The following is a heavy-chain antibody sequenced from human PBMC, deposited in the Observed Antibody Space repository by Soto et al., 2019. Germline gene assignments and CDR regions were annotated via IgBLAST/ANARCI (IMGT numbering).Heavy chain of an antibody. CDR3: EREVYCRGCSCYYYVMDV. CDR2: IIAIFGTA. D-gene: IGHD2-15*01. Sequence: QVQLVQSGAEVKKPGSSLKVYCKASGGTFSSYAISWVRQAPGQGLELMGGIIAIFGTANSEQKFQGKVTITADETTSPADMEVSSLRSQDTAVYYFEREVYCRGCSCYYYVMDVWCQGTTVTVSS. CDR1: GGTFSSYA. V-gene: IGHV1-69*01. J-gene: IGHJ6*02.